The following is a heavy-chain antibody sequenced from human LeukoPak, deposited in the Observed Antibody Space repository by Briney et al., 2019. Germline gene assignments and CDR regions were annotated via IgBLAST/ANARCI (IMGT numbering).Heavy chain of an antibody. J-gene: IGHJ4*02. V-gene: IGHV1-69*13. CDR2: IIPIFGTA. CDR3: ASIVGATTRDY. D-gene: IGHD1-26*01. Sequence: ASVKVSCKASGYTFTSYAISWVRQAPGQGLEWMGGIIPIFGTANYAQKFQGRVTITADESTSTAYMELSSLRSEDTAVYYCASIVGATTRDYWGQGTLVTVSS. CDR1: GYTFTSYA.